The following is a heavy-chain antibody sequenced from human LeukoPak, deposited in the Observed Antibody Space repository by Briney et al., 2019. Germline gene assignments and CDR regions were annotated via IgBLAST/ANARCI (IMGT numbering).Heavy chain of an antibody. D-gene: IGHD3-22*01. V-gene: IGHV1-18*01. CDR2: ISAYNGNT. CDR1: GYTFTSYG. Sequence: GASVKVSCKASGYTFTSYGISWVRQAPGQGLEWMGWISAYNGNTNYAQKLQGRVTMTTDTSTSTAYMELRSLRSDDTAVYYCLYDSSDYSYDAFDIWGQGTMVTVSS. J-gene: IGHJ3*02. CDR3: LYDSSDYSYDAFDI.